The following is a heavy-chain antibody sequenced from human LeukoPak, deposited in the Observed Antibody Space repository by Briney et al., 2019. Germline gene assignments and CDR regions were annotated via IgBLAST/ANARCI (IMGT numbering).Heavy chain of an antibody. J-gene: IGHJ6*02. CDR3: GGYYYYYGMDV. CDR2: ISSSGSTI. V-gene: IGHV3-11*01. Sequence: RGSLRLSCAASGFTFSDYYMSWIRQAPGKGLEWVSYISSSGSTIYYADSVKGRFTISRDNAKNSLYLQMNSLRAEDTAVYYCGGYYYYYGMDVWGQGTTVTVSS. CDR1: GFTFSDYY.